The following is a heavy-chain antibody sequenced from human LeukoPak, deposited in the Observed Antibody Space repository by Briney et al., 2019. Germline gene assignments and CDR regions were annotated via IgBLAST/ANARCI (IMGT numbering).Heavy chain of an antibody. CDR1: GGPISSSSYY. CDR2: IYYSGSN. Sequence: PSETLSLTCTVSGGPISSSSYYWGRIPQPPGKGLEWIGSIYYSGSNYYNPALKSRITISVDTSKSQFSLKLSSVTAADTAVYYCARSENGDYVDYWGQGTLVTVSS. D-gene: IGHD4-17*01. V-gene: IGHV4-39*07. CDR3: ARSENGDYVDY. J-gene: IGHJ4*02.